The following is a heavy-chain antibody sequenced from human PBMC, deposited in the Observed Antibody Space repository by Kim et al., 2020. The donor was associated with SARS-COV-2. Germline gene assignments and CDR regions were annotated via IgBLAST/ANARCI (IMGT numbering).Heavy chain of an antibody. V-gene: IGHV3-7*01. CDR3: ARGPGNPNGWYYDFDS. J-gene: IGHJ4*02. Sequence: DSVKVRFTVSRDNAKNSLLLQMSSRTVEDTAVYYCARGPGNPNGWYYDFDSWGRGTLVSVSS. D-gene: IGHD6-19*01.